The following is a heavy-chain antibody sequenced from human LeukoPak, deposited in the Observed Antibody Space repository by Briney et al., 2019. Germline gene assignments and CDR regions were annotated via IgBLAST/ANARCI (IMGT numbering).Heavy chain of an antibody. CDR1: GGSFSGYY. CDR3: ARRAGSSSWYRIDP. D-gene: IGHD6-13*01. Sequence: SETLSLTCAVYGGSFSGYYWGWIRQPPGKGREWMGEINLIGRTNYNPSLKSRVNISVDTSKNQFSLKLSSVTAADTAVYYCARRAGSSSWYRIDPWGQGTLVTVSS. CDR2: INLIGRT. J-gene: IGHJ5*02. V-gene: IGHV4-34*01.